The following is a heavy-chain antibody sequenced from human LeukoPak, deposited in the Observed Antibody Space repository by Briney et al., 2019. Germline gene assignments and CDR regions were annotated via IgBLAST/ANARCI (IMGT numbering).Heavy chain of an antibody. Sequence: PSETLSHTCTVSGDSFTSVTDYWAWIRQPPGKGLEWIASGDYSGGTYYNPSLESRVAISADMSKNQLSLKLTSVTAADTAVYYCAGERGEEYSSGWYKTNFFDNWGQGIRVTVSS. D-gene: IGHD6-19*01. V-gene: IGHV4-39*07. CDR3: AGERGEEYSSGWYKTNFFDN. CDR1: GDSFTSVTDY. J-gene: IGHJ4*02. CDR2: GDYSGGT.